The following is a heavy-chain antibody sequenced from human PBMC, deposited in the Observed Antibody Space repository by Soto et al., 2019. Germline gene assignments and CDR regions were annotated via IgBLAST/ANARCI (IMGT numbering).Heavy chain of an antibody. J-gene: IGHJ6*02. D-gene: IGHD6-13*01. Sequence: GASVKVSCKASGGTFSSYAISWVRQAPGQGLEWMGGIIPIFGTANYAQKFQGRVTITADESTSTAYMELSSLRSEDTAVYYCARDRGNSWSSALYYYGMDVWGQGTTVTVSS. CDR1: GGTFSSYA. V-gene: IGHV1-69*13. CDR3: ARDRGNSWSSALYYYGMDV. CDR2: IIPIFGTA.